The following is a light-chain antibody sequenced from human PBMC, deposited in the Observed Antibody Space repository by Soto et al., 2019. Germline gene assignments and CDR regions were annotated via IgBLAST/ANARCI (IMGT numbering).Light chain of an antibody. CDR3: QQSFASLRT. V-gene: IGKV1-39*01. CDR2: AAS. Sequence: EIELTQSPSSLSASVGDRVTITCRASQSIRTNLIWFQQRPGKAPKLLIYAASTLQAGVASRFSGSGSGTDFTLTISSLQSEDFATYFCQQSFASLRTFGQGTTVEI. CDR1: QSIRTN. J-gene: IGKJ1*01.